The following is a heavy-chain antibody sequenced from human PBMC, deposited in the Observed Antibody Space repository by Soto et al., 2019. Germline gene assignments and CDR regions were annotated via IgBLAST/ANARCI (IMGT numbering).Heavy chain of an antibody. V-gene: IGHV4-39*07. D-gene: IGHD4-4*01. J-gene: IGHJ6*03. Sequence: SETLSLTCTVSGGSISSRSYYWGWIRQAPGKGLEWIGYMYYGGSTYYNPSLKSRVTISVDTSKNQFSLKLSSVTATDTAVYYCARPNFYSNYGLIYDYYYMDVWGKGTTVTVSS. CDR1: GGSISSRSYY. CDR2: MYYGGST. CDR3: ARPNFYSNYGLIYDYYYMDV.